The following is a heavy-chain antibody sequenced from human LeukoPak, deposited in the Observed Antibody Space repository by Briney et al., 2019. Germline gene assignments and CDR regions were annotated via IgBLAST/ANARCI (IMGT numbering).Heavy chain of an antibody. CDR2: IKQDGSEK. Sequence: GGSLRLSCAASGFTFSSYWMSWVRQAPGKGLEWVANIKQDGSEKYYVDSVKGRFTISRDNAKNSLYLQMNSLRAEDTAVYYCAKEGGVYSTPYYMDVWGKGTTVTVSS. CDR3: AKEGGVYSTPYYMDV. V-gene: IGHV3-7*01. D-gene: IGHD1-26*01. CDR1: GFTFSSYW. J-gene: IGHJ6*03.